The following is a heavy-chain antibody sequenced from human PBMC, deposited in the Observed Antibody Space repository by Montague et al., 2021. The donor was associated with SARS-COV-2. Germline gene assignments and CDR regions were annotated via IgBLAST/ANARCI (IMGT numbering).Heavy chain of an antibody. J-gene: IGHJ4*02. CDR3: AKGAFSYGINIMDS. CDR2: LRGSDGAT. D-gene: IGHD2-21*01. CDR1: GFSFIGYS. V-gene: IGHV3-23*01. Sequence: SLRLSCAASGFSFIGYSMSWFRQTPGKGLELVSALRGSDGATFYADPVNGRFTISRDASKNTLFLQMISLRADDSALYYCAKGAFSYGINIMDSWGQGTLVTVSS.